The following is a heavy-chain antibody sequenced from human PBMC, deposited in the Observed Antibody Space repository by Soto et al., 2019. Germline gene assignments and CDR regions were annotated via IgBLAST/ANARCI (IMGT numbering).Heavy chain of an antibody. V-gene: IGHV3-23*01. J-gene: IGHJ4*02. D-gene: IGHD1-1*01. Sequence: GGSLRLSCAASGFTFSTYAMSWVRQAPGKGLEWVSGVSGSGGTTYYTDSVKGRFTISRDNSKNTLYLQMNSLRVEDTAVYYCAKDMPVGPEHNWRSRYFDYWGQGTLVTVSS. CDR2: VSGSGGTT. CDR1: GFTFSTYA. CDR3: AKDMPVGPEHNWRSRYFDY.